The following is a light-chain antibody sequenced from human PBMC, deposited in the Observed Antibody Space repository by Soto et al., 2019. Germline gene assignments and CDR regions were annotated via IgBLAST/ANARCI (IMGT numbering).Light chain of an antibody. CDR2: INN. CDR3: QAWDDSLNGPV. V-gene: IGLV1-44*01. J-gene: IGLJ1*01. Sequence: QSVLTQPPSASGTPGQRVTISCSGSSSNIGCNTVNWYQQLPGTTPKLLIYINNQRPSGVPDRFSGSKSGTSASLAITGLQSEDEADYYCQAWDDSLNGPVFGTGTKLTVL. CDR1: SSNIGCNT.